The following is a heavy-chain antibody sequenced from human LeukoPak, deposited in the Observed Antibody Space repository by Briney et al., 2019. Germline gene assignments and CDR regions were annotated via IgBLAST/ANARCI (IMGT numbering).Heavy chain of an antibody. CDR2: INPNSGGT. Sequence: GASVKVSCKASGYTFTSYGISWVRQAPGQGLEWMGWINPNSGGTNYAQKFQGRVTMTRDTSISTAYMELSRLRSDDTAVYYCARAHQKGMIVVVMGGVAFDIWGQGTMVTVSS. J-gene: IGHJ3*02. CDR3: ARAHQKGMIVVVMGGVAFDI. CDR1: GYTFTSYG. D-gene: IGHD3-22*01. V-gene: IGHV1-2*02.